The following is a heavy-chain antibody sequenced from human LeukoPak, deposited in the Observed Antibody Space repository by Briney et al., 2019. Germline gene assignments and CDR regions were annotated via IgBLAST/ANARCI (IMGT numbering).Heavy chain of an antibody. CDR2: ISGSGGST. CDR1: GFTFSSYA. CDR3: AKVAPSRDYDFWSGYYLQYYYYYMDV. Sequence: PGGSLRLSCAASGFTFSSYAMSWVRQAPGKGLEWVSAISGSGGSTYYADSVKGRFTISRDNSKNTLYLQMNSLRAEDTAVYYCAKVAPSRDYDFWSGYYLQYYYYYMDVWGKGTTVTVSS. D-gene: IGHD3-3*01. J-gene: IGHJ6*03. V-gene: IGHV3-23*01.